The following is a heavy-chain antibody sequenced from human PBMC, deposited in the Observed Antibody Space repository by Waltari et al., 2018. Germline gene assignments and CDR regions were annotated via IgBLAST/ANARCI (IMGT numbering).Heavy chain of an antibody. J-gene: IGHJ4*02. CDR2: FIPLSGSQ. CDR3: ARGYRYDSSERFYLDY. Sequence: QVQLAQSGAEVKSPGSSVTTSCKASGLPRSGYTSSWVRQATGQGLEWMGGFIPLSGSQNYTHKFQGRLTITADGSTRTTVMELRNLKYEDTAVYFCARGYRYDSSERFYLDYWGQGTPVIVS. V-gene: IGHV1-69*12. D-gene: IGHD3-16*02. CDR1: GLPRSGYT.